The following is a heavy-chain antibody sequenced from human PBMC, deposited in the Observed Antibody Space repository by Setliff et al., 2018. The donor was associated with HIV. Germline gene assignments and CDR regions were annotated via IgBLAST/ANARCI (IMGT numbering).Heavy chain of an antibody. CDR1: GYTFTSYA. CDR2: INTNTGNP. J-gene: IGHJ5*02. Sequence: ASVKVSCKASGYTFTSYAMNWVRQAPGQGLEWMGWINTNTGNPTYAQGFTGRFVFSLDTSVSTAYLQTSSLKAEDTAVYYCARDRRYCTSTSCYRNWFDPWGQGTLVTISS. CDR3: ARDRRYCTSTSCYRNWFDP. D-gene: IGHD2-2*02. V-gene: IGHV7-4-1*02.